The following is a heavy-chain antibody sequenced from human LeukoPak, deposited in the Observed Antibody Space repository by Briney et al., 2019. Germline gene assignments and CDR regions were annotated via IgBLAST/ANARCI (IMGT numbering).Heavy chain of an antibody. CDR1: GFNFRSYW. D-gene: IGHD2-15*01. Sequence: GGSLRLSCAASGFNFRSYWMSWVRQAPGKGLEWVANIKQDGSEKYYVDSVKGRFTISRDNAKNSLFLQMNSLRAEDTAVYYCARDSYCSGGSCYSYGMDVWGQGTTVTVSS. J-gene: IGHJ6*02. V-gene: IGHV3-7*01. CDR3: ARDSYCSGGSCYSYGMDV. CDR2: IKQDGSEK.